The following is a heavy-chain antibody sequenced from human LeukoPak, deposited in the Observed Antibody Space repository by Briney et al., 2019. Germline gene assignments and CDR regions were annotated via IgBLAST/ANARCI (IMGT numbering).Heavy chain of an antibody. CDR3: ARHGYSSGSLAWFDP. J-gene: IGHJ5*02. CDR2: INHSGST. CDR1: GGSFSGYY. Sequence: SETLSLTCAVYGGSFSGYYWSWIRQPPGKGLEWIGEINHSGSTNYNPSLKSRVTISVDTSKNQFSLKLSSVTAADTAVYYCARHGYSSGSLAWFDPWGQGTQVTVSS. V-gene: IGHV4-34*01. D-gene: IGHD6-19*01.